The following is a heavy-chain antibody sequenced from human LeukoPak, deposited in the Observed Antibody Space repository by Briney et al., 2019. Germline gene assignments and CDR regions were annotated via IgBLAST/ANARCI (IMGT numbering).Heavy chain of an antibody. D-gene: IGHD6-19*01. CDR1: GYTFTSHG. CDR3: ARDPSNTSGRFAYFDY. J-gene: IGHJ4*02. V-gene: IGHV1-18*01. CDR2: ISCYNGDT. Sequence: ASVKVSCKASGYTFTSHGISWVRLVPGQGLEWMAWISCYNGDTICSQNFQGRVTMTTDTSTNTAYMELRSLRSDDTAVYYCARDPSNTSGRFAYFDYWGQGTLVTVSS.